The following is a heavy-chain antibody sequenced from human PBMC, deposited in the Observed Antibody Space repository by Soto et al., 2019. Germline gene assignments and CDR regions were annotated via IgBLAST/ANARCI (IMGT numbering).Heavy chain of an antibody. CDR2: IYYSRST. CDR1: GGSISSNY. V-gene: IGHV4-59*12. CDR3: AKAYTYGLSYFDS. J-gene: IGHJ4*02. Sequence: SETLSLTCSVSGGSISSNYWSWIRQSPGKGLEWIGYIYYSRSTNYNPSLKSRATISVDTSKNQFSLRLRSVTAADTAVYYCAKAYTYGLSYFDSWGQGTLVTVSS. D-gene: IGHD5-18*01.